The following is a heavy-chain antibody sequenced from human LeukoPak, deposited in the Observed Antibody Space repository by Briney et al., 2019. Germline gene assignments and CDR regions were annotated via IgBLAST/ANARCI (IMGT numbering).Heavy chain of an antibody. CDR1: GLTFSSYA. J-gene: IGHJ4*02. Sequence: GGSLRLSCAASGLTFSSYAMSWVRQAPARGLGWVSSLRGDGETFYADSVKGRFTLSRDESRNTVYLQMNNLRVEDTAVYFCAKASWVSSADAVLWGQGTLVTVSS. V-gene: IGHV3-23*01. CDR3: AKASWVSSADAVL. CDR2: LRGDGET. D-gene: IGHD3-16*01.